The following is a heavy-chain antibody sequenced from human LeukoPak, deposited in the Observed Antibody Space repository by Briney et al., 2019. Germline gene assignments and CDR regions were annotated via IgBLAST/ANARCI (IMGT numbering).Heavy chain of an antibody. CDR2: ISAYNGNT. D-gene: IGHD6-13*01. V-gene: IGHV1-18*01. CDR3: ARIFSPGAAAGLGVGNWFGP. J-gene: IGHJ5*02. CDR1: GYTFTSYG. Sequence: ASVKVSCKASGYTFTSYGISWVRQAPGQGLEWMGWISAYNGNTNYAQKLQGRVTMTTDTSTSTAYMELRSLRSDDTAVYYCARIFSPGAAAGLGVGNWFGPWGQGTLVTVSS.